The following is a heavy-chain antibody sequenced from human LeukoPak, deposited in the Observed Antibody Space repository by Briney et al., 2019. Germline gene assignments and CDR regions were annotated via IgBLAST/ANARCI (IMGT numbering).Heavy chain of an antibody. CDR2: ISSSSSTI. V-gene: IGHV3-48*02. Sequence: GGSLRLSCAASGFTFSSYSMNWVRQAPGKGLEWVSYISSSSSTIYYADSVKGRFTIPRDNAKNSLYLQMNSLRDEDTAVYYCARDCGPGYYDSFDYWGQGTLVTVSS. D-gene: IGHD3-22*01. J-gene: IGHJ4*02. CDR1: GFTFSSYS. CDR3: ARDCGPGYYDSFDY.